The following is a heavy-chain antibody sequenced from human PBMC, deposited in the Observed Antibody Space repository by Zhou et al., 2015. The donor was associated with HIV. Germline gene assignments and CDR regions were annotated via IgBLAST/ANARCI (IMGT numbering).Heavy chain of an antibody. CDR1: GGTFSSYA. Sequence: QVQLVQSGAEVKKPGSSVKVSCKASGGTFSSYAISWVRQAPGQGLEWMGGIIPIFGTANYAQKFQGRVTITADESTSTAYMELSSLRSEDTAVYYCARDVSRVRSADQWLEEIILLYWGQGTLVTVSS. J-gene: IGHJ4*02. CDR3: ARDVSRVRSADQWLEEIILLY. V-gene: IGHV1-69*12. CDR2: IIPIFGTA. D-gene: IGHD6-19*01.